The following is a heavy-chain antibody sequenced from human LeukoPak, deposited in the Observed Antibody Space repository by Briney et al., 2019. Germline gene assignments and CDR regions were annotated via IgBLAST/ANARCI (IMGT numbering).Heavy chain of an antibody. CDR1: GFTFSSYA. V-gene: IGHV3-23*01. Sequence: GGSLRLSCAASGFTFSSYAMSWVRQAPGKGLEWVSAISGSGGSTYYADSVKGRFTISRDNSKNTLYLQMNSLRAGDTAVYYCAKADGDYPTPDYWGQGTLVTVSS. CDR2: ISGSGGST. CDR3: AKADGDYPTPDY. J-gene: IGHJ4*02. D-gene: IGHD4-17*01.